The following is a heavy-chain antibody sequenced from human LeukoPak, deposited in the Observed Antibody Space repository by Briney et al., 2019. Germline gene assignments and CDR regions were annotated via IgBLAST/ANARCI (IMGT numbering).Heavy chain of an antibody. V-gene: IGHV1-69*13. CDR3: ARDHLIYGSGMDWFDP. Sequence: ASVKVSCKASGGTFSSYAISWVRQAPGQGLEWMGGIIPIFGTANYAQKFQGRVTITADESTSTAYMELSSLRSEDTAVYYCARDHLIYGSGMDWFDPWGQGTLVTVSS. CDR2: IIPIFGTA. D-gene: IGHD3-10*01. CDR1: GGTFSSYA. J-gene: IGHJ5*02.